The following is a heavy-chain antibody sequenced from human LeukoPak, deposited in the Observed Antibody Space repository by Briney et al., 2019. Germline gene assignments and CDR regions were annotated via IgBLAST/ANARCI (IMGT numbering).Heavy chain of an antibody. Sequence: PGGSLRLSCAASGFTFSSYSMNWVRQAPGKGLEWVSSISSSSSYIYYADSVEGQFTISRDNAKNSLYLQMNSLRAEDTAVYYCARDAGSGDDAFDIWGQGTMVTVSS. CDR3: ARDAGSGDDAFDI. V-gene: IGHV3-21*01. J-gene: IGHJ3*02. CDR1: GFTFSSYS. D-gene: IGHD2-15*01. CDR2: ISSSSSYI.